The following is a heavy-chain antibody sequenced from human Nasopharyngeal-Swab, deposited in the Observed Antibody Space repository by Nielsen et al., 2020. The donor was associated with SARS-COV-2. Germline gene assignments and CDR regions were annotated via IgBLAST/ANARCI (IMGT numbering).Heavy chain of an antibody. Sequence: WIRQPPGKGLEWIGEIYHSGSGNYKPSLNSRVSMSVDASKNQFSLKLDSVTAADTAVYYCARGGRHGCSSANRPCAIDVWGQGATVTVSS. CDR2: IYHSGSG. J-gene: IGHJ6*02. CDR3: ARGGRHGCSSANRPCAIDV. V-gene: IGHV4-4*02. D-gene: IGHD2-2*01.